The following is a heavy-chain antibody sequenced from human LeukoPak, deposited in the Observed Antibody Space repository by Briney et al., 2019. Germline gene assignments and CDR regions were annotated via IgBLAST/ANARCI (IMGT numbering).Heavy chain of an antibody. J-gene: IGHJ6*03. Sequence: PGGSLRLSCAASGFTFNNYEMNWVRQAPGKGLEWVSYISSTGDIIYYADSVQGQFTVSRDNVKNSLYLQMNSLRAEDTAVYYCARGDTALVDYYYYMDVWGKGTTVTISS. CDR1: GFTFNNYE. CDR2: ISSTGDII. V-gene: IGHV3-48*03. D-gene: IGHD5-18*01. CDR3: ARGDTALVDYYYYMDV.